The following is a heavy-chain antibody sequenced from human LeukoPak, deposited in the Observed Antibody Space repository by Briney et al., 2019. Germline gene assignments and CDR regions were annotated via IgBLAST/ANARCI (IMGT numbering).Heavy chain of an antibody. V-gene: IGHV3-23*01. J-gene: IGHJ6*02. CDR3: AKAYARRLQSKTNYYYYGMDV. Sequence: GGSLRLSCAASGFTFSSYAMSWVRQAPGKGLEWVSAISGSGGSTYYADSVKGRFTISRDNSKNTLYLQMNSLRAEDTAVYYCAKAYARRLQSKTNYYYYGMDVWGQGTTVTVSS. D-gene: IGHD6-25*01. CDR2: ISGSGGST. CDR1: GFTFSSYA.